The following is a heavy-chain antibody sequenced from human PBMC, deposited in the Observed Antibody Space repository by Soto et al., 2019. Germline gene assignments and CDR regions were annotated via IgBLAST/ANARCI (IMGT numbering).Heavy chain of an antibody. Sequence: LRLSCAASGFTVSSNYMTWVRQAPGKGLEWVSVIYSGGSTYYADSVKGRFTISRDNSKNMLYLQMNSLRAEDTAVYYCTSGIVTITYWGQGTLVTVSS. V-gene: IGHV3-53*01. D-gene: IGHD2-21*01. CDR1: GFTVSSNY. CDR2: IYSGGST. CDR3: TSGIVTITY. J-gene: IGHJ4*02.